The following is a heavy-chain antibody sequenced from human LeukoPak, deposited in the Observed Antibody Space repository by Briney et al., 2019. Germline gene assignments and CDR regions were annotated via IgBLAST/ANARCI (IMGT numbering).Heavy chain of an antibody. Sequence: GGSLRLSCAASGFSFSTYSMNWVRQAPGKGLEWVSYIHKSGTITYYRDSVKGRFTISRDNAKNSPYLQMNSLRDEVTAVYYCARDPHALDFWGQGTLVTVSS. V-gene: IGHV3-48*02. J-gene: IGHJ4*02. CDR2: IHKSGTIT. CDR3: ARDPHALDF. CDR1: GFSFSTYS.